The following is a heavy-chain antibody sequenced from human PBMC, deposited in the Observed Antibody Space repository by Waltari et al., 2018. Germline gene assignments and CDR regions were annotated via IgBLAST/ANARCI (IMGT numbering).Heavy chain of an antibody. D-gene: IGHD2-15*01. CDR1: GGSISSHY. Sequence: QVQLQESGPGLVKPSETLSLTCTVSGGSISSHYWSWIRQPPGKGLEWIGYIYYSGSTNYNPSLESRVTISVDTSKNQFSLKLSSVTAADTAVYYCAREGYCSGGSCYPDLGYWGQGTLVTVSS. V-gene: IGHV4-59*11. CDR3: AREGYCSGGSCYPDLGY. CDR2: IYYSGST. J-gene: IGHJ4*02.